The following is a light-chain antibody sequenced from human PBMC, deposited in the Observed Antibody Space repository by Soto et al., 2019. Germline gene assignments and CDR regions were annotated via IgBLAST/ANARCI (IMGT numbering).Light chain of an antibody. CDR3: QQRSNSPPWIT. CDR1: QSVSIY. J-gene: IGKJ5*01. Sequence: EIVLTQSPATLSLSPGGRATLSCRASQSVSIYLAWYQPKPGQAPRLLINDASNRATGIPAKFSGSGSGTDFTLTISSLEPEDSAVYYCQQRSNSPPWITFGQGTRLEIK. CDR2: DAS. V-gene: IGKV3-11*01.